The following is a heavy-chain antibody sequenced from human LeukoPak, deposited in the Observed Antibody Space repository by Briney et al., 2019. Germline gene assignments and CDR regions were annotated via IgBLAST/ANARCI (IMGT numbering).Heavy chain of an antibody. CDR3: ARDHYSNYGNWFDP. V-gene: IGHV4-4*07. D-gene: IGHD4-11*01. CDR2: VYNSGSI. Sequence: SETLSLTCSVSGGSISGYYWSWIQQPAGKGLEWIGRVYNSGSINYNPSLKSRVTMSVDTSKNQFSLKLRSVTAADTAVYYCARDHYSNYGNWFDPWGQGTLVTVSS. J-gene: IGHJ5*02. CDR1: GGSISGYY.